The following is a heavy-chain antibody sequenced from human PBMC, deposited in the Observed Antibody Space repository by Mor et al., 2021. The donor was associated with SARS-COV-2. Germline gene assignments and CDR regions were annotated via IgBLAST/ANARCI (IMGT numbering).Heavy chain of an antibody. Sequence: SSYAMHWVRQAPGKGLEWVAVISYDGSNKYYADSVKGRFTISRDNSKNTLYLQMNSLRAEDTAVYYCARDGPGYGGFQYGMD. D-gene: IGHD3-10*01. CDR2: ISYDGSNK. J-gene: IGHJ6*01. V-gene: IGHV3-30-3*01. CDR1: SSYA. CDR3: ARDGPGYGGFQYGMD.